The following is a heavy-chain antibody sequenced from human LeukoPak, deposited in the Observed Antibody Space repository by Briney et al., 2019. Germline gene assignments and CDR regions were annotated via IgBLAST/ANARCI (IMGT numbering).Heavy chain of an antibody. CDR3: AKDRSDYGDYVFDY. CDR2: ISGSGGST. J-gene: IGHJ4*02. V-gene: IGHV3-23*01. D-gene: IGHD4-17*01. CDR1: GYTFSSYG. Sequence: GGTLRLYCAASGYTFSSYGMSWVRQAPGKGLEWVSAISGSGGSTYYADSVKGRFTISRDNSKNTLYLQMNSLRAEDTGVYCCAKDRSDYGDYVFDYWGQGTLVTVSS.